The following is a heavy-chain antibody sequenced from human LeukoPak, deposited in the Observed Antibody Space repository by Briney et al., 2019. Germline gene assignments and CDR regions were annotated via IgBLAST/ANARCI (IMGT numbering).Heavy chain of an antibody. Sequence: PSETLSLTCTVSGGSISSSSYYWAWIRQPPGKGLEWIGSIYYSGSTYYNPSLKSRVTISVDTSKNQFSLKLSSVTAADTAVYYCAKDASRSDGWYFFDHWGQGTLVTVSS. V-gene: IGHV4-39*02. CDR1: GGSISSSSYY. CDR2: IYYSGST. D-gene: IGHD6-19*01. J-gene: IGHJ4*02. CDR3: AKDASRSDGWYFFDH.